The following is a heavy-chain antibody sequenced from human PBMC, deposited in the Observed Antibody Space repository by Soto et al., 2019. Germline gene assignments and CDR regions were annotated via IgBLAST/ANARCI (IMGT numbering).Heavy chain of an antibody. J-gene: IGHJ4*02. Sequence: EVQLVESGGGSTQPGRSLRLSCAASGFSFDEYAMHWVRRAPGKGLEWVSGISWNSGKIDYADSVKGRFIISRDNAKNSLCLQRNSLRAEDTALYYCAIDLNSGDLWDYLDSWGQGTLVTVSS. CDR3: AIDLNSGDLWDYLDS. D-gene: IGHD4-17*01. CDR1: GFSFDEYA. CDR2: ISWNSGKI. V-gene: IGHV3-9*01.